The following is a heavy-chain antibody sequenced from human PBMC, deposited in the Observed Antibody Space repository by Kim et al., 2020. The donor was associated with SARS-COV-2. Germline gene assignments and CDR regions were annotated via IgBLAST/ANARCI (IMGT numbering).Heavy chain of an antibody. CDR3: ARGGAARQTVRWFDP. CDR1: GYTFTGYY. D-gene: IGHD6-6*01. CDR2: INPNSGGT. V-gene: IGHV1-2*06. J-gene: IGHJ5*02. Sequence: ASVKVSCKASGYTFTGYYMHWVRQAPGQGLEWMGRINPNSGGTNYAQKFQGRVTMTRDTSISTAYMELSRLRSDDTAVYYCARGGAARQTVRWFDPWGQGTLVTVSS.